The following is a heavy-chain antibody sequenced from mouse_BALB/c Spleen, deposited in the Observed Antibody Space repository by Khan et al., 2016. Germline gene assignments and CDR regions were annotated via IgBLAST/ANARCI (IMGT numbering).Heavy chain of an antibody. CDR3: TKDDYYGSPYFDY. J-gene: IGHJ2*01. D-gene: IGHD1-1*01. CDR2: IYPGNSDT. CDR1: GYTFTSYW. V-gene: IGHV1-5*01. Sequence: EVQLQESGTVLARPGASVKMSCKASGYTFTSYWMHWVNQRPGQGLEWIGAIYPGNSDTSYNQKFKGKAQLTAVTSTRTAYMALSSLTNEDSAVYYCTKDDYYGSPYFDYWGQGTTLTVSS.